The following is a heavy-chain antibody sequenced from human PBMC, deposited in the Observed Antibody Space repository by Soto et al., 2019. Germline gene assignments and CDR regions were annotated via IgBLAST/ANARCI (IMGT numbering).Heavy chain of an antibody. V-gene: IGHV4-59*01. CDR1: GGSISGYY. CDR3: ARESYYGSGATVVAY. D-gene: IGHD3-10*01. CDR2: IYYIVTT. J-gene: IGHJ4*02. Sequence: QVQLQESGPGLVRPSETLSLTCTVSGGSISGYYWSWIRQPPGKGLEWIGYIYYIVTTSYNPSLNSRVTMSVDTSKNQFSLKVNSVTAADTAVYYCARESYYGSGATVVAYWGQGTLVTVSS.